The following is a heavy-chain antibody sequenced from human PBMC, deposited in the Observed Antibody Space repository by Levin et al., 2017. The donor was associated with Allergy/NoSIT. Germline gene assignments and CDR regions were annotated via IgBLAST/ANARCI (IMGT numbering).Heavy chain of an antibody. Sequence: PSETLSLTCAVSGDSISSSPYYWGWIRQPPGKGLEWIGSIYYSGSTYYNPSLKSRVAISVDASKNQFSLKLSSATAADTAVYYCARHGAAVRGDDNWFDPWGQGTLVTVSS. D-gene: IGHD3-10*01. V-gene: IGHV4-39*01. CDR1: GDSISSSPYY. CDR2: IYYSGST. J-gene: IGHJ5*02. CDR3: ARHGAAVRGDDNWFDP.